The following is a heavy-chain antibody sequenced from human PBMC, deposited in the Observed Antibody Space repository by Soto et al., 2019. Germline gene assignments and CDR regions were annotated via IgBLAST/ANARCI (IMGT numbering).Heavy chain of an antibody. J-gene: IGHJ5*02. CDR2: ITGGGETT. V-gene: IGHV3-23*01. Sequence: EVQLLESGGGLVQPGGSLRLSCAASGFTFSSYAMSWVRQAPGKGLEWVSTITGGGETTHYADSVKGRFTISRDNSKNTLSLQMNSLRDDDTAVYHCAKGRIAVAAPFNWFDPWGQGTLVTVSS. CDR1: GFTFSSYA. CDR3: AKGRIAVAAPFNWFDP. D-gene: IGHD6-19*01.